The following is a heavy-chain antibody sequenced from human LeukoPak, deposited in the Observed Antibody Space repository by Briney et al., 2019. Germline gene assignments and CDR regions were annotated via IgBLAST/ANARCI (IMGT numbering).Heavy chain of an antibody. CDR3: AKDLGDSGPTPDSDY. V-gene: IGHV3-30*18. CDR1: GFTFSTYS. J-gene: IGHJ4*02. Sequence: PGGSLRLSCAASGFTFSTYSMKWVRQAPGKGLEWVAVISYDGSNKYYADSVKGRFTISRDNSKNTLYLQMNSLRAEDTSVYYCAKDLGDSGPTPDSDYWGQGTLVTVSS. D-gene: IGHD5-12*01. CDR2: ISYDGSNK.